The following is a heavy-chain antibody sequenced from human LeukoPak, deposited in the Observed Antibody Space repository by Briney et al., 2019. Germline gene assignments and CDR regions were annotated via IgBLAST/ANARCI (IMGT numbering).Heavy chain of an antibody. CDR3: ARYSGVGSGGWYSFDY. CDR1: GYTFTSYG. J-gene: IGHJ4*02. D-gene: IGHD1-26*01. Sequence: ASVKVSCKASGYTFTSYGIRGVRQAPGQGLEWMGWISAYNGNTNYAQKLQGRVTMTTDTSTSTAYMELRSLRSDDTAVYYCARYSGVGSGGWYSFDYWGQGTLVTVSS. V-gene: IGHV1-18*01. CDR2: ISAYNGNT.